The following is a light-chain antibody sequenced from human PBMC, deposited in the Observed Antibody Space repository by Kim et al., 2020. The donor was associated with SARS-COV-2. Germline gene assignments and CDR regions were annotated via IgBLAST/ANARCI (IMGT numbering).Light chain of an antibody. Sequence: QSGLTQPRSVSGSPGQSVTISCTGTSSDFGSYKSVSWYQQRPGKAPKLMIYDVSERPSGVPDRFSGSKSGSTASLTISGLQAEDEADYYCCSYAGSAPYVFGTGTKVTVL. CDR3: CSYAGSAPYV. CDR1: SSDFGSYKS. CDR2: DVS. J-gene: IGLJ1*01. V-gene: IGLV2-11*01.